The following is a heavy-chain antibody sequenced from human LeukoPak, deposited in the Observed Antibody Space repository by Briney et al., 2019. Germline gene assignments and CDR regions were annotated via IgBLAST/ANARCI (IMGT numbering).Heavy chain of an antibody. CDR2: ISYDGSNK. CDR1: GFTFSSYA. CDR3: ARGHKLLAIDY. J-gene: IGHJ4*02. V-gene: IGHV3-30-3*01. D-gene: IGHD3-10*01. Sequence: GGSLRLSCAASGFTFSSYAMPGFRQAPGKGLEGVAVISYDGSNKYYADSVKGRFTISRDNSKNTLYLQMNSLRAEDTAVYYCARGHKLLAIDYWGQGTLVTVSS.